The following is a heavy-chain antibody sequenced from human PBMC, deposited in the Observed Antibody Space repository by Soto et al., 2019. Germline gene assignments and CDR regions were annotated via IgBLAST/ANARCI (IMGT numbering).Heavy chain of an antibody. V-gene: IGHV1-8*01. J-gene: IGHJ5*02. CDR1: GYTFGNND. CDR2: MNPNSGEG. CDR3: ARMATFGTLNWFDP. Sequence: ASVKVSCKASGYTFGNNDISWVRQGTGQGLEWMGWMNPNSGEGGYAQKFQGRVTMTRDTSTSTAYMELSRLTSDDTAIYYCARMATFGTLNWFDPWGQGTLVTVSS. D-gene: IGHD3-16*01.